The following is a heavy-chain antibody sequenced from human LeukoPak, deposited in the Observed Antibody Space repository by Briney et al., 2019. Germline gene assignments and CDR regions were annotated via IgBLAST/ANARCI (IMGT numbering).Heavy chain of an antibody. V-gene: IGHV3-23*01. J-gene: IGHJ4*02. CDR3: ARTIQLWDDFDY. Sequence: PGGSLRLSCAASGFTFSSYAMSWVRQAPGKGLEWVSAISGSGGSTYYADSVKGRFTISRDNSKNTLYLQMNSLRAEDTAVYYCARTIQLWDDFDYWGQGTLVTVSS. CDR1: GFTFSSYA. D-gene: IGHD5-18*01. CDR2: ISGSGGST.